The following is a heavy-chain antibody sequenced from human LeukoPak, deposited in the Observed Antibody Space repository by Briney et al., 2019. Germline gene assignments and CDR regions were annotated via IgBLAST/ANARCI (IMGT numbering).Heavy chain of an antibody. D-gene: IGHD3-10*01. V-gene: IGHV1-58*02. CDR2: TGVRSAHT. CDR1: GFTFISSG. Sequence: TVKLSCKASGFTFISSGIHWVRQARRQRLEWIGWTGVRSAHTSYAQKFHERVTITRDMSTSTSYMELSSLKASDTATYYCARRSLEYYYDSGSYYSWFDPWGEGTLVTVSS. CDR3: ARRSLEYYYDSGSYYSWFDP. J-gene: IGHJ5*02.